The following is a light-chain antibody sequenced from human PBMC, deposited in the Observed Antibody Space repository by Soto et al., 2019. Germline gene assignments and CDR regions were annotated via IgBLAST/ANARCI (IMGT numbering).Light chain of an antibody. CDR1: QAIENN. CDR3: LQNHDYPRT. CDR2: AAS. J-gene: IGKJ2*01. Sequence: AIQMTQSPSSLSASVGDRVSIACRASQAIENNLGWFQQKPGKAPKLLIYAASTLHTGVPSRFSGSGSGTDFTLTISSLQPADFAVSYCLQNHDYPRTFGQGTKLEIK. V-gene: IGKV1-6*01.